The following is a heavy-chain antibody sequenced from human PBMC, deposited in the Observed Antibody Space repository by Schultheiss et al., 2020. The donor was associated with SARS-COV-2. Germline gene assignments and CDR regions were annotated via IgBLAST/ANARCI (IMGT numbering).Heavy chain of an antibody. CDR2: IYYSGST. V-gene: IGHV4-59*08. CDR3: ARGDGGIAPYYYYGMDV. D-gene: IGHD2-21*01. J-gene: IGHJ6*02. Sequence: GSLRLSCTVSGGSISSYYWSWIRQPPGKGLEWIGYIYYSGSTSYKPSLKSRVTISVDTSKNQFSLKLSSVTAADTAVYYCARGDGGIAPYYYYGMDVWGQGTTVTVSS. CDR1: GGSISSYY.